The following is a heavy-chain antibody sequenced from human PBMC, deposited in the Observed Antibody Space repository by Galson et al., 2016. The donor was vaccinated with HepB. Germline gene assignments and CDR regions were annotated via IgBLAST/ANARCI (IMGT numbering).Heavy chain of an antibody. D-gene: IGHD4-17*01. CDR1: GGSFSGYY. CDR3: ARGDNPDYGDYASAYYYMDV. V-gene: IGHV4-34*01. CDR2: INHSGST. Sequence: LSLTCAVYGGSFSGYYWSWIRQPPGKGLEWIGEINHSGSTNYNPSLKSRVTISVDTSKNQFSLKLSSVTAADTAVYYRARGDNPDYGDYASAYYYMDVWGKGTTVTVSS. J-gene: IGHJ6*03.